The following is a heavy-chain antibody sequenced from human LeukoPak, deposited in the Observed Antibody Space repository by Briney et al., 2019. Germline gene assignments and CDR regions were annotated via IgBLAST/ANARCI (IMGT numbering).Heavy chain of an antibody. D-gene: IGHD4-11*01. J-gene: IGHJ4*02. CDR1: GYTFTSYA. CDR3: ARGDGATVPSPYRNSYYFDY. V-gene: IGHV7-4-1*02. CDR2: INTNTGNP. Sequence: ASVKVSCKASGYTFTSYAMNWVRQAPGQGLEWMGWINTNTGNPTYAQGFTGQFVFSLDTSVSTAYLQISSLKAEDTAVYYCARGDGATVPSPYRNSYYFDYWGQGTLVTVSS.